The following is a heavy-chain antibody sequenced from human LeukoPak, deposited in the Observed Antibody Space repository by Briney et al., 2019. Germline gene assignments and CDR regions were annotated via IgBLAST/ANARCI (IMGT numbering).Heavy chain of an antibody. V-gene: IGHV3-11*01. CDR3: ASGEWELLAFDY. CDR2: ISSSGSTI. J-gene: IGHJ4*02. Sequence: GGSLRLSCAASGFTFSDYYMSWIRQAPGKGLEWVSYISSSGSTIYYADSVKGRFTISRDNAKNSLYLQMNCLRAEDTAVYYCASGEWELLAFDYWGRGTLVTVSS. CDR1: GFTFSDYY. D-gene: IGHD1-26*01.